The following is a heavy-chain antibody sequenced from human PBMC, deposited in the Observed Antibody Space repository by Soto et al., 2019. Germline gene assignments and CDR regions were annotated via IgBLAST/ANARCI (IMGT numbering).Heavy chain of an antibody. Sequence: GGSLRLSCAASGFTFSSYAMSWVRQAPGKGLEWVSAISGSGGSTYYADSVKGRFTISRDNSKNTLYLQMNSLRAEDTAVYYCAKVTFRYSGYDLCDYWGQGALVTVSS. CDR3: AKVTFRYSGYDLCDY. D-gene: IGHD5-12*01. CDR2: ISGSGGST. J-gene: IGHJ4*02. V-gene: IGHV3-23*01. CDR1: GFTFSSYA.